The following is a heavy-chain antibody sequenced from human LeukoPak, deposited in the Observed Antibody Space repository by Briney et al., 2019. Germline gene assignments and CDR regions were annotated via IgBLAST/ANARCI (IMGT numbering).Heavy chain of an antibody. Sequence: GGSLRLSCAASGFTFSSYWMHWVRQAPGKGLVWVSRINSDGSSTSYADSVKGRFTISRDNAKNTLYLQMNSLRAEDTAVYYCARDGAWAIFGVVSRNDAFDIWGQGTMVTVSS. D-gene: IGHD3-3*01. V-gene: IGHV3-74*01. J-gene: IGHJ3*02. CDR3: ARDGAWAIFGVVSRNDAFDI. CDR1: GFTFSSYW. CDR2: INSDGSST.